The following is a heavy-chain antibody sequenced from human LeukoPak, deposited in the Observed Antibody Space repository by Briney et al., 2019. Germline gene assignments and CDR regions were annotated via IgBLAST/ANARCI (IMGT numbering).Heavy chain of an antibody. CDR2: IIPIFGTA. J-gene: IGHJ6*03. CDR1: GGTFSSYA. Sequence: ASVKVSCKASGGTFSSYAISWVRQAPGQGLEWMGRIIPIFGTANYAQKFQGRVTITPDESTSTAYMELSSLRSEDTAVYYCARGDGAVAGRRDYYYYYMDVWGKGTTVTVSS. D-gene: IGHD6-19*01. CDR3: ARGDGAVAGRRDYYYYYMDV. V-gene: IGHV1-69*13.